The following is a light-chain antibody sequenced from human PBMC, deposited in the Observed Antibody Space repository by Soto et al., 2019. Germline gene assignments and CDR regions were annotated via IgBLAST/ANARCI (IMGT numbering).Light chain of an antibody. CDR1: QSVSSSY. J-gene: IGKJ4*01. CDR3: QQYDTSPPLT. V-gene: IGKV3-20*01. Sequence: EIVFTQSPFALPLSPRERATLSCRASQSVSSSYLAWYQQKPGQAPRLLIYGASSRATGTPDRFSGSGSGTDFTLTISRLEPEDFAVYYCQQYDTSPPLTFGGGTRWIS. CDR2: GAS.